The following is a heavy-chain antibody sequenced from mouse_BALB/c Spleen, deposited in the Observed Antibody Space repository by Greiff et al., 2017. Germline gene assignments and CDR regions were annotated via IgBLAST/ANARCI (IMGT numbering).Heavy chain of an antibody. CDR3: TRDGPYYAMDY. CDR1: GYTFTSYY. CDR2: INPSNGGT. V-gene: IGHV1S81*02. D-gene: IGHD2-3*01. Sequence: VQLQQSGAELVKPGASVKLSCKASGYTFTSYYMYWVKQRPGQGLEWIGGINPSNGGTNFNEKFKSKATLTVDKSSSTAYMQLSSLTSEDSAVYYCTRDGPYYAMDYWGQGTSVTVSS. J-gene: IGHJ4*01.